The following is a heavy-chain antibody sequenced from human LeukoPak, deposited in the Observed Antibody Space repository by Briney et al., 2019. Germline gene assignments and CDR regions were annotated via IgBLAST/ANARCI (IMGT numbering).Heavy chain of an antibody. Sequence: GGSLRLSCAASGFTFSNAWMSWVRQAPGKGLEWVGRIKSKTDGGATHYAAPVKGRFTISRDDSKNTLYLQMNRLKTEDTAVYYCTTEAYYYDSGAIKYFDYWGQGTLVTVSS. CDR3: TTEAYYYDSGAIKYFDY. CDR2: IKSKTDGGAT. CDR1: GFTFSNAW. D-gene: IGHD3-22*01. J-gene: IGHJ4*02. V-gene: IGHV3-15*01.